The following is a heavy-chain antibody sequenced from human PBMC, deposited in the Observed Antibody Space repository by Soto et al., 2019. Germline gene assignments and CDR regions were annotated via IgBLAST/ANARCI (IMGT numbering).Heavy chain of an antibody. D-gene: IGHD3-3*01. Sequence: EVQLVESGGGLVKPGESLRLSCAVSGLSFSAAWMKWVRQAPGKGLEWVGRIKSKGDGETTDYAAPVKGRFTISRDDSKNTLYLQMNSLKTEDTAVYYCAHQGDFFDTILSWGQGALVTVSS. CDR2: IKSKGDGETT. CDR3: AHQGDFFDTILS. V-gene: IGHV3-15*07. CDR1: GLSFSAAW. J-gene: IGHJ5*02.